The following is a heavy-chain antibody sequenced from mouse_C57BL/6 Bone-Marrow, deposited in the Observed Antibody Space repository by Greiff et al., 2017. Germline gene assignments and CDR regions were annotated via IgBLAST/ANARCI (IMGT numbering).Heavy chain of an antibody. CDR3: AKGDYDGSWFAY. CDR2: IDPSDSYT. Sequence: QVQLKQPGAELVMPGASVKLSCKASGYTFTSYWMPWVKQRPGQGLEWIGEIDPSDSYTNYNQKFKGKSTLTVDKSSSTAYMQLSSLTSEDSAVYYCAKGDYDGSWFAYWGQGTLVTVSA. CDR1: GYTFTSYW. V-gene: IGHV1-69*01. D-gene: IGHD2-4*01. J-gene: IGHJ3*01.